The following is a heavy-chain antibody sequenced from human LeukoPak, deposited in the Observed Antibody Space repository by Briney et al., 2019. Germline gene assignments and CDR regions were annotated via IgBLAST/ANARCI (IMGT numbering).Heavy chain of an antibody. Sequence: GGSLRLSCAASGFTVSSNYMSWVRQAPGKGLEWVSVIYSGGSTYYADSVKGRFTISRDNSKNTPYLQMNSLRAEDTAVYYCARERWGRGYFDYWGQGTLVTVSS. CDR1: GFTVSSNY. V-gene: IGHV3-66*02. CDR3: ARERWGRGYFDY. D-gene: IGHD2-21*02. J-gene: IGHJ4*02. CDR2: IYSGGST.